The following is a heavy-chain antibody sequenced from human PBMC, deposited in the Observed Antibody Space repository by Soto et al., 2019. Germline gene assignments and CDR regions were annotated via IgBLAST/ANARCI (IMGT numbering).Heavy chain of an antibody. V-gene: IGHV3-23*01. CDR1: GFTFSSYA. J-gene: IGHJ4*02. CDR3: ARDTGYYRH. D-gene: IGHD3-22*01. Sequence: AGGSLRLSCAASGFTFSSYAMSWVRQAPGKGLEWVSAISGSGGSTYYADSVKGRFTISRDNAKNSLYLQMNSLRAEDTAVYYCARDTGYYRHWGQGTLVTVSS. CDR2: ISGSGGST.